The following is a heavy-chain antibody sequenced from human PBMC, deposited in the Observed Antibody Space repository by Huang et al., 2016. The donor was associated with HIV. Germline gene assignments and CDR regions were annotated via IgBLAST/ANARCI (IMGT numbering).Heavy chain of an antibody. D-gene: IGHD6-6*01. CDR2: SCPDESDT. Sequence: VQLVQSGAEVKKPGESLKISCKGSGYSFSSYWIAWVRQMPGKGLEWMGISCPDESDTTYSPSFEGQVTISADKSIGTAYLQWSSLKASDTAMYYCARRFSSSSGYFDYWGQGSLVTVSS. V-gene: IGHV5-51*01. CDR3: ARRFSSSSGYFDY. CDR1: GYSFSSYW. J-gene: IGHJ4*02.